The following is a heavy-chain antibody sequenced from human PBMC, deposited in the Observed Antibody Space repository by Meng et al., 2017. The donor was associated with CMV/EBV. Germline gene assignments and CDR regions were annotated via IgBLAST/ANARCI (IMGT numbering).Heavy chain of an antibody. Sequence: VASGFSLSNSVMSWVRQAPGRGLEWVSLISDSGRTKYYADSVKGRFIISRDNSKNTLHLQMSSLRADDTAVYYCAKADDIPADSFDPWGQGTLVTVSS. CDR3: AKADDIPADSFDP. CDR2: ISDSGRTK. V-gene: IGHV3-23*01. J-gene: IGHJ5*02. CDR1: GFSLSNSV. D-gene: IGHD3-9*01.